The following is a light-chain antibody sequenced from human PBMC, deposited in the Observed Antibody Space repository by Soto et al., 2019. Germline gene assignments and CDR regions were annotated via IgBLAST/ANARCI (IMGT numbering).Light chain of an antibody. V-gene: IGLV1-47*02. CDR2: SNN. CDR3: ASWDDRLGAVI. J-gene: IGLJ2*01. CDR1: SSNIGGTNY. Sequence: QTMVTQPPSASGTPGQRVFISCSGSSSNIGGTNYAYWYQQLPGAAPKLLMHSNNLRPSGVPERISGSKSGTSASLAISGLRSEDEAVYYCASWDDRLGAVIFGGGTKVTVL.